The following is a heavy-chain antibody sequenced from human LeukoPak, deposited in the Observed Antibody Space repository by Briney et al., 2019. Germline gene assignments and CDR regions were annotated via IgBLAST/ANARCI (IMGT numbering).Heavy chain of an antibody. J-gene: IGHJ4*02. CDR1: GFTFSSYG. D-gene: IGHD6-13*01. CDR3: AKDLESGVAAYSSSWGFDY. Sequence: GGSLRLSCAASGFTFSSYGMHWVRQAPGKGLEWVAVISYDGSNKYYADSVKGRFTISRDNSKNTLYLQMNSLRAEDTAVYYCAKDLESGVAAYSSSWGFDYWGQGTLVTVSS. V-gene: IGHV3-30*18. CDR2: ISYDGSNK.